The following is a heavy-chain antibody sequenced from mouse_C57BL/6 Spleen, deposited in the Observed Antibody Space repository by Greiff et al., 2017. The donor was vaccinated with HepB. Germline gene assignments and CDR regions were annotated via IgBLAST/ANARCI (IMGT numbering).Heavy chain of an antibody. V-gene: IGHV2-5*01. CDR1: GFSLTSYG. D-gene: IGHD2-4*01. CDR2: IWRGGST. J-gene: IGHJ1*03. Sequence: QVQLKESGPGLVQPSQSLSITCTVSGFSLTSYGVHWVRQSPGKGLEWLGVIWRGGSTDYNAAFMSRLSITKDNSKSQVFFKMNSLQADDTAIYYCAKKWGDYDGYFDVWGTGTTVTVSS. CDR3: AKKWGDYDGYFDV.